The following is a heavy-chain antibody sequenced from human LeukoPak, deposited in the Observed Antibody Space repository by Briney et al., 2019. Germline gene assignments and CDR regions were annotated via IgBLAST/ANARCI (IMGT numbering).Heavy chain of an antibody. V-gene: IGHV3-30*03. J-gene: IGHJ6*03. CDR2: ISYDGSNK. D-gene: IGHD3-10*01. CDR1: GFTFSSYG. Sequence: GSLRLSCAASGFTFSSYGMHWVRQAPGKGLEWVAVISYDGSNKYYADSVKGRFTISRDNAKNSLYLQMNSLRVEDTAVYYCARTQVGFGELLSYMDVWGKGTTVTISS. CDR3: ARTQVGFGELLSYMDV.